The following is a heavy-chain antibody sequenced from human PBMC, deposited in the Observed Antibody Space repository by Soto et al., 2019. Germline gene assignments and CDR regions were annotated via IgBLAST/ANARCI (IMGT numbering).Heavy chain of an antibody. CDR1: GGTFSSYA. CDR3: ARWEGGPSPRPRGFDY. J-gene: IGHJ4*02. CDR2: IIPIFGTA. V-gene: IGHV1-69*12. Sequence: QVQLVQSGAEVKKPGSSVKVSCKASGGTFSSYAISWVRQAPGQGLEWMGGIIPIFGTANYAQKFQGRVTIAADESTSTAYMELSSLRSEDTAVYYCARWEGGPSPRPRGFDYWGPGTLVTVSS. D-gene: IGHD1-26*01.